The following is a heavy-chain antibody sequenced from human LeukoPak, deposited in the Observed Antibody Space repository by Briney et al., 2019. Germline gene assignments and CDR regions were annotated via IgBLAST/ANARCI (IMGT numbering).Heavy chain of an antibody. J-gene: IGHJ4*02. CDR2: INPNSGDT. D-gene: IGHD3-10*01. CDR3: ARDLLRWFGELQNDY. V-gene: IGHV1-2*02. Sequence: ASVKVSCKTSGYTFSGYYMHWMRQAPGQGLEWMGWINPNSGDTNYAQKFQGRVTMTRDTSISTAYMELSRLRSDDTAVYYCARDLLRWFGELQNDYWGQGTLVTVSS. CDR1: GYTFSGYY.